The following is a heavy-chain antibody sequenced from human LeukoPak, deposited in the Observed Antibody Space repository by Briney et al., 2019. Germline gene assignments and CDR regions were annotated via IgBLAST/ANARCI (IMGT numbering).Heavy chain of an antibody. CDR2: IYTSGST. D-gene: IGHD3-16*02. CDR1: GGSISSGSYY. J-gene: IGHJ4*02. Sequence: SQTLSLTCTVSGGSISSGSYYWSWIRQPAGKGLEWIGRIYTSGSTNYNPSLKRRVTISVDTSKNQFSLKLSSVTAADTAVYYCARGLYDYVWGSYRYIDYWGQGTLVTVSS. V-gene: IGHV4-61*02. CDR3: ARGLYDYVWGSYRYIDY.